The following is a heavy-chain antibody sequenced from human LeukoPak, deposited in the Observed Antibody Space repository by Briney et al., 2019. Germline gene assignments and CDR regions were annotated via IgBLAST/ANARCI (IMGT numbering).Heavy chain of an antibody. CDR1: GGSFSGYY. V-gene: IGHV4-34*01. CDR2: INHSGST. J-gene: IGHJ6*02. CDR3: ARGYCSSTSCYTYYYYYGMDV. Sequence: SETLFLTCAVYGGSFSGYYWSWIRQPPGKGLEWIGEINHSGSTNYNPSLKSRVTISVDTSKNQFSLKLSSVTAADTAVYYCARGYCSSTSCYTYYYYYGMDVWGQGTTVTVSS. D-gene: IGHD2-2*02.